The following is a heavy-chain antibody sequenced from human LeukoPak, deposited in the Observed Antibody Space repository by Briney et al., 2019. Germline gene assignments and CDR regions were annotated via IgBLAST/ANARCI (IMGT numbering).Heavy chain of an antibody. D-gene: IGHD3-3*01. Sequence: GGSLRLSCAASGFTFSSYGMHWVRQAPGKGLEWVAVIWYDGSNKYYADSVKGRFTISRDNSKNTLYLQMNSLRAEDTAVYYCARVMVWSGYRLTYYGMDVWGQGTTVTVSS. CDR2: IWYDGSNK. V-gene: IGHV3-33*08. CDR3: ARVMVWSGYRLTYYGMDV. CDR1: GFTFSSYG. J-gene: IGHJ6*02.